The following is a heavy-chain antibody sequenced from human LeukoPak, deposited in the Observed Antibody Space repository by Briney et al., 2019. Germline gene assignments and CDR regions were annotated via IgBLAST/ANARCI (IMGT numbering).Heavy chain of an antibody. CDR3: SIGSGHAFDI. Sequence: PGGSLRLSCAASGLTFSSYWMHWVRQVPGKGLVWVSRINSDGSSTSYADSVKGRFTISRDNAKNTLYVQMNSLRAEDTAVYYCSIGSGHAFDIWGRGTMVTVSS. J-gene: IGHJ3*02. D-gene: IGHD3-10*01. CDR1: GLTFSSYW. CDR2: INSDGSST. V-gene: IGHV3-74*01.